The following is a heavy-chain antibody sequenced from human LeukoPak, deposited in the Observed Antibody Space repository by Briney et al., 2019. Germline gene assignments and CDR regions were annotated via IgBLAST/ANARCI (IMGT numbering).Heavy chain of an antibody. V-gene: IGHV3-30*04. CDR3: ARGTYSSRQGTFDY. CDR2: ISYAESNK. CDR1: EFTFSSYN. J-gene: IGHJ4*02. Sequence: GGSLRLSCAASEFTFSSYNMHWVRQAPGKGLEWVAVISYAESNKYYADSVKGRFTISRDNSKSTLYLQMNSLRAEDTAVYYCARGTYSSRQGTFDYWGQGTLVTVSS. D-gene: IGHD6-13*01.